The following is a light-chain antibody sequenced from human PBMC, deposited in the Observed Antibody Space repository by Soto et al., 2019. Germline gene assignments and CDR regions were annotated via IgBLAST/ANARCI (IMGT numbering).Light chain of an antibody. CDR3: HHYSNWLLT. CDR1: QSVSSN. Sequence: EMVMTQSPATLSVSPGERATLSCRASQSVSSNLAWYQQKPGQAPRLLIYGASTRATGIPARFSGSGSGTEFTLIISSLQSEDFAVYYCHHYSNWLLTFCGGTKVEI. J-gene: IGKJ4*01. V-gene: IGKV3-15*01. CDR2: GAS.